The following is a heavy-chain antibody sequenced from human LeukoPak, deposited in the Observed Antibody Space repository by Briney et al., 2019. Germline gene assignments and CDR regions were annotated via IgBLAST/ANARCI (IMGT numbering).Heavy chain of an antibody. V-gene: IGHV3-74*01. Sequence: GGSLRLSCAASGFTFSSYWMDWVRQAPGKGLVWVSRINTDGSSTSYADSVKGRFTISRDNAKNTLYLQMNSLRAEDTAVYYCANLAASSDYWGQGTLVTVSS. CDR2: INTDGSST. CDR3: ANLAASSDY. D-gene: IGHD6-13*01. J-gene: IGHJ4*02. CDR1: GFTFSSYW.